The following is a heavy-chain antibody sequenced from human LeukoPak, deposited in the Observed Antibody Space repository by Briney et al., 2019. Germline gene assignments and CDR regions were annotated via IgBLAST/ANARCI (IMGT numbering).Heavy chain of an antibody. J-gene: IGHJ6*02. V-gene: IGHV1-8*01. CDR3: ARTMVRGVPVGMDV. Sequence: ASVKVSCKASGYTFTTYDINWVRLATGQGLEYMGWMNPDSGNTGYAQKFQGRITMTSTTSMNTFYLEVCSLRSEDTAIYYCARTMVRGVPVGMDVWGQGTTVIVSS. D-gene: IGHD3-10*01. CDR1: GYTFTTYD. CDR2: MNPDSGNT.